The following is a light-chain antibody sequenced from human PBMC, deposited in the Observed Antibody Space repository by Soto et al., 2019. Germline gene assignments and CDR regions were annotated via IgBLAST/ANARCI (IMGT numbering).Light chain of an antibody. J-gene: IGKJ4*01. CDR2: GAS. CDR1: QSVSSGY. V-gene: IGKV3-20*01. Sequence: EIVLTQSPATLSLSPGERATLSCRASQSVSSGYLAWYQQKPGQAPRLLIYGASIRATGIPDRFSGSGSGTDFTLTISRLDPEDFAVYYCQQYGSSPLTFGGGTKVDIK. CDR3: QQYGSSPLT.